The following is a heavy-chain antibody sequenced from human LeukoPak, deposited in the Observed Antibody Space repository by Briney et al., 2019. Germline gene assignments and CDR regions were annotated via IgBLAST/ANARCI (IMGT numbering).Heavy chain of an antibody. Sequence: ASETLSLTCTVSGCSISSGSYYWSWIRQPAGKGLEWIGRIYTSGSTNYNPSLKSRVTISVDTSKNQFSLKLSSVTAADTAVYYCARYDYVWGSGWFDPWGQGTLVTVSS. D-gene: IGHD3-16*01. CDR1: GCSISSGSYY. CDR3: ARYDYVWGSGWFDP. CDR2: IYTSGST. J-gene: IGHJ5*02. V-gene: IGHV4-61*02.